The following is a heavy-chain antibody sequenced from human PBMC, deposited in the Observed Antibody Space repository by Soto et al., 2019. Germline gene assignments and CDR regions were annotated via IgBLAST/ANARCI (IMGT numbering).Heavy chain of an antibody. CDR3: ARVNNWGPGIIYGMDV. CDR1: GGTFSSYA. CDR2: IIPIFGTA. V-gene: IGHV1-69*01. J-gene: IGHJ6*02. D-gene: IGHD1-1*01. Sequence: QVQLVQSGAEVKKPGSSVKVSCKASGGTFSSYAISWVRQAPGQGLEWMGGIIPIFGTANYAQKYQGRVTITADESTSTAYMELSSLRSEDTAVYYCARVNNWGPGIIYGMDVWGQGTTVTVSS.